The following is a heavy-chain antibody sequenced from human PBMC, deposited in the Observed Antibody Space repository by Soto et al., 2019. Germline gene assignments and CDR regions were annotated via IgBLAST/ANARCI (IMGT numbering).Heavy chain of an antibody. J-gene: IGHJ4*02. D-gene: IGHD6-13*01. CDR1: GGSISSSSYY. V-gene: IGHV4-39*01. Sequence: SETLSLTCTVSGGSISSSSYYWGWIRQPPGKGLEWIGSIYYSGSTYYNPSLKSRVTISVDTSKNQFSLKLRSVTAADTAVYFCARHGSSWTFAFWGQGSLVTVSA. CDR3: ARHGSSWTFAF. CDR2: IYYSGST.